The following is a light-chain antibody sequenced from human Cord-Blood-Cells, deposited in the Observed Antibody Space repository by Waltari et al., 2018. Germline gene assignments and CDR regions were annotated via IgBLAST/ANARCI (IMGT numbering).Light chain of an antibody. CDR3: QQYDNLPPPT. Sequence: DIQMTQSPSSLSASVGDRVTITCPASHDISNYLNWYQQKPWKAPKLLIYDASNLETGVPSRFSGSGSGTDFTFTISSLQPEDIATYYCQQYDNLPPPTFGRGTKVEIK. CDR2: DAS. J-gene: IGKJ4*01. V-gene: IGKV1-33*01. CDR1: HDISNY.